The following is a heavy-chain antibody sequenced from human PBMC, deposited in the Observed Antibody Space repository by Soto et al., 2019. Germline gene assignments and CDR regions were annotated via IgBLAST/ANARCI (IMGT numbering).Heavy chain of an antibody. V-gene: IGHV1-18*01. Sequence: ASVKVSCKASGYTFTSYGISWVRQAPGQGLEWMGWISAYNGNTNYAQKLQGRVTMTTDTSTSTAYMELRSLRSDDTAVYYCAREAYYDSSGYHDAFAIWGQGTMVTVSS. J-gene: IGHJ3*02. CDR2: ISAYNGNT. D-gene: IGHD3-22*01. CDR3: AREAYYDSSGYHDAFAI. CDR1: GYTFTSYG.